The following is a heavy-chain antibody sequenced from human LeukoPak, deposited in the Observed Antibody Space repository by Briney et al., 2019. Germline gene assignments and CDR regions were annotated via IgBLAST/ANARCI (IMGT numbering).Heavy chain of an antibody. J-gene: IGHJ4*02. CDR1: GFTVSSNY. CDR2: IYSGGST. V-gene: IGHV3-53*01. CDR3: ASTRPDYYYGSGSYFL. Sequence: GGSLRLSCAASGFTVSSNYMSWVPQAPGKVLEWVSVIYSGGSTYYADSVKGRFTISRDNYKNTLYLQMNSLRAEDTAVYYCASTRPDYYYGSGSYFLWGQGTLVTVSS. D-gene: IGHD3-10*01.